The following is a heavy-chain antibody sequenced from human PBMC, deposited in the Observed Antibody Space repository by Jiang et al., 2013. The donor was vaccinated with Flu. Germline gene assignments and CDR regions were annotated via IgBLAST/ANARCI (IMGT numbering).Heavy chain of an antibody. D-gene: IGHD6-6*01. CDR1: GYSFTSYW. Sequence: AEVKKPGESLKISCKGSGYSFTSYWIGWVRQMPGKGLEWMGIIYPGDSDTRYSPSFQGQVTISADKSISTAYLQWSSLKASDTAMYYCATTSIAARLSLRDAFDIWGQGTMVTVSS. J-gene: IGHJ3*02. V-gene: IGHV5-51*01. CDR2: IYPGDSDT. CDR3: ATTSIAARLSLRDAFDI.